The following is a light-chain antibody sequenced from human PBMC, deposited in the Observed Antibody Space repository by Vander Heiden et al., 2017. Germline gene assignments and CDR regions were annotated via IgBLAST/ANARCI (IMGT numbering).Light chain of an antibody. CDR2: AAS. Sequence: DIQMTQSPSSLPASVGDRVTITCLASQSISSYLNWYQQKPGKAPQLLIYAASSLQSGVPSRFSGSGSGTDFTLTISSLQPEDFATYYCQQSYSTPLTFGPGTKVDIK. V-gene: IGKV1-39*01. CDR3: QQSYSTPLT. CDR1: QSISSY. J-gene: IGKJ3*01.